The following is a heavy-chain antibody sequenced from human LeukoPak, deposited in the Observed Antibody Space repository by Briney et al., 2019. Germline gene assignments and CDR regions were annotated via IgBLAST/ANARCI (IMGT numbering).Heavy chain of an antibody. Sequence: GGSLRLSCAASGFTFTPYTMHWVRQAPGKGLESVSYIDSSSNTIYYADSVKGRFTISRDNAEKSLYLQMNSLRAEDTAVYYCTRDKTAGAFDVWGQGTMVTVSS. D-gene: IGHD1-1*01. CDR1: GFTFTPYT. CDR2: IDSSSNTI. V-gene: IGHV3-48*01. J-gene: IGHJ3*01. CDR3: TRDKTAGAFDV.